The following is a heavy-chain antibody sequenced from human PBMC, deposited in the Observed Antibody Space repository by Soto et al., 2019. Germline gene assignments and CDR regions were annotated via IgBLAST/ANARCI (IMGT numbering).Heavy chain of an antibody. V-gene: IGHV3-64*01. CDR2: ISNNGGST. CDR3: ARADYGTFDY. CDR1: GFIFSTYV. D-gene: IGHD4-17*01. Sequence: EVQLVESGGGLVQPGGSLRLSCAASGFIFSTYVMHWVRQAPGKGLEYVSGISNNGGSTYYANSVRGRFTISRDNPKNTLYLQMGSLRAEDMAVYYCARADYGTFDYWGQGTLVTVSS. J-gene: IGHJ4*02.